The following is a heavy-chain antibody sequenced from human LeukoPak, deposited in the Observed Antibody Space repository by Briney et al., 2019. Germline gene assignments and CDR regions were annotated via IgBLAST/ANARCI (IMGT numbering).Heavy chain of an antibody. D-gene: IGHD3-22*01. CDR3: ARLSSGYPYFFDY. CDR1: GGSISSHY. Sequence: SETLSLTCTVSGGSISSHYWSWIRQAPGKGLEWIGYIYTSGSTYYNPSLKSRVTISVDTSKNQFSLKLTSVTAADTAVYYCARLSSGYPYFFDYWGQGTQVTVSS. V-gene: IGHV4-4*09. J-gene: IGHJ4*02. CDR2: IYTSGST.